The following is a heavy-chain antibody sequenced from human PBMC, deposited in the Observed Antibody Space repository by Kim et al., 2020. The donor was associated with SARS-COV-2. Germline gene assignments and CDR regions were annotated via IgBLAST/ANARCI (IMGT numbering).Heavy chain of an antibody. V-gene: IGHV3-48*02. J-gene: IGHJ3*02. CDR2: ISSRSSTI. Sequence: GGSLRLSCAASGFIFKDYSMNWVRQAPGRGLEWVSYISSRSSTISYADAVKGRFTTSRDNDENSLYLQVDSLRDDDTAVYYCARALYGDHVDDAVDMWGQGALVTVAS. CDR3: ARALYGDHVDDAVDM. CDR1: GFIFKDYS. D-gene: IGHD4-17*01.